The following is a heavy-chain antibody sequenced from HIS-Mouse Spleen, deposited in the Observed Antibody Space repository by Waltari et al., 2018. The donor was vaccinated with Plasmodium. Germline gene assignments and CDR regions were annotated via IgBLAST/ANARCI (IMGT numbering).Heavy chain of an antibody. D-gene: IGHD3-16*01. V-gene: IGHV4-59*01. CDR3: ARVGRRIWGAFDI. Sequence: QLQLQESGPGLVKPSETLSLTCTVSGGSISSYYWSWIRQPPGKGREWIGYIYYSGSTNANPSLKSRGPISVDASKNQCSLKLSSVTAADTAVYYCARVGRRIWGAFDIWGQGTMVTVSS. CDR1: GGSISSYY. J-gene: IGHJ3*02. CDR2: IYYSGST.